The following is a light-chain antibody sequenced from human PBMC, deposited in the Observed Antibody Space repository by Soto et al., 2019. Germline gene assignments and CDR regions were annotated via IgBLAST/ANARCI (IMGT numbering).Light chain of an antibody. J-gene: IGKJ4*01. CDR1: QSVSRR. Sequence: EVVVTQSRCTLSLSPGGRATLSCRASQSVSRRLAWYQQRPGQSPRLLIYGASNRAAGITDRFSGSGSGTDFILTINRLEPEDFAVYYCQEFASNFGGGTKVDIK. CDR2: GAS. V-gene: IGKV3-20*01. CDR3: QEFASN.